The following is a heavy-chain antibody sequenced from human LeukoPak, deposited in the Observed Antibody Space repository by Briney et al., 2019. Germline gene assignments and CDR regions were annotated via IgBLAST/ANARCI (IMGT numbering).Heavy chain of an antibody. Sequence: PGGSLRLSCAASGFTFSSYSMNWVRQAPGKGLEWVSSISSSSSYIYYADSVKGRFTISRDNAKNSLYLQMNSLRAEDTAVYYCASGDSSETPFDYWGQGTLVTVSS. CDR2: ISSSSSYI. J-gene: IGHJ4*02. CDR1: GFTFSSYS. V-gene: IGHV3-21*01. CDR3: ASGDSSETPFDY. D-gene: IGHD3-22*01.